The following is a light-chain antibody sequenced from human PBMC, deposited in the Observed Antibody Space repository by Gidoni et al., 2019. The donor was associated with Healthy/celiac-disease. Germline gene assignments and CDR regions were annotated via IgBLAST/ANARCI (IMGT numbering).Light chain of an antibody. CDR1: QDISNY. Sequence: DIQMTQSPSALSASVGDRVTITCQASQDISNYLNWYKQKPGKAPKLLIYDASNLETGVPSRFIGSGSGTDFTFTISSLQPEDIATYYCQQYDNLPYTFGQGTKLEIK. V-gene: IGKV1-33*01. CDR3: QQYDNLPYT. J-gene: IGKJ2*01. CDR2: DAS.